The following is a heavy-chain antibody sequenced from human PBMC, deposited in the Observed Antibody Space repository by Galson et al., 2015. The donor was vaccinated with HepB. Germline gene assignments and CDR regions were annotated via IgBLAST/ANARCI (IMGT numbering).Heavy chain of an antibody. CDR3: ANVDYYDSSGYYRLFDY. CDR1: GFIFRRYG. D-gene: IGHD3-22*01. Sequence: SLRLSCAASGFIFRRYGMHWVRQAPGKGLEWVAAISTDGINKYYGDSVKGRFTISRENSKNTLYLQMNSLRAEDTAVYYCANVDYYDSSGYYRLFDYWGQGTLVTVSS. J-gene: IGHJ4*02. V-gene: IGHV3-30*18. CDR2: ISTDGINK.